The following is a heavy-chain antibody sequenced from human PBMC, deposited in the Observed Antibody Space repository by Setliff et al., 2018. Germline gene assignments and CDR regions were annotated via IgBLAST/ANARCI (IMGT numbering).Heavy chain of an antibody. CDR2: IFHSGST. Sequence: LSLTCTVSGDSISSGSYYWNWIRQHPEKGLEWLGYIFHSGSTHYNSSLKSRITISIDTSKNHFSLELNSVTAADSAVYYCARVADGSGSFYLGFDYWGQGILVTGSS. CDR1: GDSISSGSYY. J-gene: IGHJ4*02. CDR3: ARVADGSGSFYLGFDY. V-gene: IGHV4-31*03. D-gene: IGHD3-10*01.